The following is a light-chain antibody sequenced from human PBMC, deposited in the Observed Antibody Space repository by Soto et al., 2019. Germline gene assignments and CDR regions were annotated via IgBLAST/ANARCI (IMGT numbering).Light chain of an antibody. CDR1: QSVRSSY. CDR2: GAS. J-gene: IGKJ2*01. CDR3: QQYESSPYT. V-gene: IGKV3-20*01. Sequence: EIVLTQSPGTLSLSPGERATLSCRASQSVRSSYLAWYHQKPGQPPRLLIFGASNRATGIPDRFSGSESGTDFTLTISGLEPEDVAVYYCQQYESSPYTFGQGTRLEIK.